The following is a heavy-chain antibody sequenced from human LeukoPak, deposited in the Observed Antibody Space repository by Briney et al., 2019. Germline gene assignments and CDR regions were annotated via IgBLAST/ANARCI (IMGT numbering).Heavy chain of an antibody. D-gene: IGHD6-13*01. J-gene: IGHJ4*02. V-gene: IGHV4-39*07. CDR3: ASRRAAAARIDYFDY. CDR1: GGSISSGGYY. CDR2: INHSGST. Sequence: SETLSLTCTVSGGSISSGGYYWSWIRQPPGKGLEWIGEINHSGSTNYNPSLKSRVTISVDTSKNQFSLKLSSVTAADTAVYYCASRRAAAARIDYFDYWGQGTLVTVSS.